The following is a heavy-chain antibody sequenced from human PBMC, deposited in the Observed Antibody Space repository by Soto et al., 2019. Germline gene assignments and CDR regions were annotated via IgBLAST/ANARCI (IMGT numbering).Heavy chain of an antibody. D-gene: IGHD3-22*01. J-gene: IGHJ3*02. CDR1: GDSISTGGYS. V-gene: IGHV4-31*03. CDR2: IYYSGST. Sequence: QVQLQESGPGLVNPSQTLSLTCTVSGDSISTGGYSWSWIRQHPGKGLEWIGYIYYSGSTYYNPSLKSRVTISIDTSKNQFSLKLSSVTAADTAVYYCASYDDSIDCFDIWGQGTMVTVSS. CDR3: ASYDDSIDCFDI.